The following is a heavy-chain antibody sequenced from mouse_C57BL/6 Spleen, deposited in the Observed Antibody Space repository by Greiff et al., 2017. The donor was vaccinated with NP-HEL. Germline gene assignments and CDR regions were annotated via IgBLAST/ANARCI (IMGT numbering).Heavy chain of an antibody. Sequence: QVQLQQSGAELVKPGASVKISCKASGYAFSSYWMNWVKQRPGTGLEWIGQIYPGDGDTTYNGKFKGKATLTADKSSSTAYMQLSSLTSEDSAVYFCARGYYGSSCYFDYRGQGTTLTVSS. V-gene: IGHV1-80*01. J-gene: IGHJ2*01. CDR2: IYPGDGDT. D-gene: IGHD1-1*01. CDR1: GYAFSSYW. CDR3: ARGYYGSSCYFDY.